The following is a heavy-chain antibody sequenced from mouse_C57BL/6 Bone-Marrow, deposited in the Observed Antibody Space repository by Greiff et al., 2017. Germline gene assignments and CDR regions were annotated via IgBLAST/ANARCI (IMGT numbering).Heavy chain of an antibody. Sequence: QVQLQQSGAELAKPGASVKLSCKASGYTFTSYWMHWVKQRHGQGLEWIGYINPSSGYTKYNQKFKDKATLTADKSSSTAYMQLSSLTYEASAVYSCARSSYYSTYDWYFDVWGTGTTVTVSS. V-gene: IGHV1-7*01. D-gene: IGHD2-5*01. CDR3: ARSSYYSTYDWYFDV. CDR2: INPSSGYT. J-gene: IGHJ1*03. CDR1: GYTFTSYW.